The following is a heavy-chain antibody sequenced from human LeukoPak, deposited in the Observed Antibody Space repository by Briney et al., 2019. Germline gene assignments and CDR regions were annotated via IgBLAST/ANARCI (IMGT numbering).Heavy chain of an antibody. D-gene: IGHD2-15*01. CDR2: IYYSGST. J-gene: IGHJ4*02. CDR3: ARGPHCSGGSCYYFDY. Sequence: PSETLSLTCTVSGGSISSSSYYWGWIRQPPGKGLEWIGSIYYSGSTYYNPSLKSRVTISVDTSKNQFSLKLSSVTAADTAVYYCARGPHCSGGSCYYFDYWGQGTLVTVSS. V-gene: IGHV4-39*07. CDR1: GGSISSSSYY.